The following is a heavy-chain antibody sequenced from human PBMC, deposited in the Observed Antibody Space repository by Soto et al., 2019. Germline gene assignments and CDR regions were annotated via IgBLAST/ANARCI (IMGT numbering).Heavy chain of an antibody. CDR2: INAGNGNT. V-gene: IGHV1-3*01. CDR3: ARDPRYYGRDA. Sequence: ASVKVSCKASGYTFTSSAMHWVRQAPGQRLEWMGWINAGNGNTKYSQKFQGRVTITRDTSASTAYMELSSLRSEDPAVYYSARDPRYYGRDAWGQGPTVPFS. J-gene: IGHJ6*02. CDR1: GYTFTSSA.